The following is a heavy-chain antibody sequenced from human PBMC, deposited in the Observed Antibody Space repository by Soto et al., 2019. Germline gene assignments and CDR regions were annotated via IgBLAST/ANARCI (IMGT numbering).Heavy chain of an antibody. CDR1: GYTFTSYG. Sequence: ASVKFSCKASGYTFTSYGISWVRQAPGQVLECMVWISAYNGNTNYXXKLQGRVXXTTDTSTSTAXMELRXLRSDDTAVXYCARDNGSGSYGCFDPWRQGTLVTVSS. CDR2: ISAYNGNT. D-gene: IGHD3-10*01. CDR3: ARDNGSGSYGCFDP. J-gene: IGHJ5*02. V-gene: IGHV1-18*01.